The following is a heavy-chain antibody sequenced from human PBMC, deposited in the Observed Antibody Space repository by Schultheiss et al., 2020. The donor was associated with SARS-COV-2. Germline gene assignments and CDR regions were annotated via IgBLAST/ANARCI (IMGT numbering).Heavy chain of an antibody. CDR1: GGSFSGYY. V-gene: IGHV4-59*01. CDR2: ISYSGTT. J-gene: IGHJ4*02. CDR3: ARSYGSGSYLTPNFDY. D-gene: IGHD3-10*01. Sequence: GSLRLSCAVSGGSFSGYYWTWIRQPPGKGLEWIGYISYSGTTKYNPSLKSRVSISVDTSKNQFSLKLSSVTAADTAVYYCARSYGSGSYLTPNFDYWGQGTPVTVSS.